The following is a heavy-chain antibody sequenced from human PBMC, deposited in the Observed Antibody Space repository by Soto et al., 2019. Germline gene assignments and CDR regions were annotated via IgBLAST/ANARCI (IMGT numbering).Heavy chain of an antibody. J-gene: IGHJ6*02. D-gene: IGHD1-26*01. Sequence: QVQLVQSGAEVKEPGSSVRVSCKASGGTFDNFIMNWVRQTPGQGLEWMGGIVPMLGTPTYAEKFKGRVTISATESTSTMYMEVTSLRSADTAIYYCARNGTYSSSLSQYSGMDVWGQGTTVTVSS. CDR2: IVPMLGTP. CDR3: ARNGTYSSSLSQYSGMDV. CDR1: GGTFDNFI. V-gene: IGHV1-69*01.